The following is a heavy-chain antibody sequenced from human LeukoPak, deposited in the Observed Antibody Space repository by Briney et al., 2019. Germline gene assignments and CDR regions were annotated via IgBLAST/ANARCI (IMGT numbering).Heavy chain of an antibody. D-gene: IGHD1-26*01. V-gene: IGHV3-9*01. CDR2: ISWNSGSI. Sequence: GGSLRLSCAASGFTFDDYAMHWVRQAPGKGLEGVSGISWNSGSIGYADSVKGRFTISRDNAKNSLYLQMNSLRAEDTALYYCAKDMWRELPFHAFDIWGQGTMVTVSS. CDR3: AKDMWRELPFHAFDI. CDR1: GFTFDDYA. J-gene: IGHJ3*02.